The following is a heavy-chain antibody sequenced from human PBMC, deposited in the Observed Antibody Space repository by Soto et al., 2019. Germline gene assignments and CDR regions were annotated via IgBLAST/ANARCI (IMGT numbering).Heavy chain of an antibody. CDR1: GFTFSSYG. CDR2: ISYDGSNK. V-gene: IGHV3-30*18. J-gene: IGHJ6*02. D-gene: IGHD2-15*01. Sequence: QVQLVESGGGVVQPGRSLRLSCAASGFTFSSYGMHWVRQAPGKGLEWVAVISYDGSNKYYADSVKGRFTISRDNSKNTLNLQMNSLRAEDTAVYYCAKDLGGVVAAIDYYYGMEVWGQGTTVTVSS. CDR3: AKDLGGVVAAIDYYYGMEV.